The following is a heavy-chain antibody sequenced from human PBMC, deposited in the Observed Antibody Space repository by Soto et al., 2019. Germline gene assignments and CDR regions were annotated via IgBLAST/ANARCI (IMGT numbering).Heavy chain of an antibody. V-gene: IGHV3-49*04. Sequence: GGSLRLSCTGSGFTFGSYALSWVRQAPGKGLEWVGVIRSEANGGTTDYAASVEGRITISRDDSKSIAYMEINSLQTEDTAVYYCTRYYYESSGYYVYWGRGALVTVSS. D-gene: IGHD3-22*01. J-gene: IGHJ4*02. CDR1: GFTFGSYA. CDR3: TRYYYESSGYYVY. CDR2: IRSEANGGTT.